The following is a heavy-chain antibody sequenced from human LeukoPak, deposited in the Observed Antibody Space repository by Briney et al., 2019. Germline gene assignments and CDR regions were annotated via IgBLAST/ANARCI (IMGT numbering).Heavy chain of an antibody. CDR1: GFTFDDYA. Sequence: PGRSLRLSCAASGFTFDDYAMHWVRQAPGKGLEWVSGISWNSGSIGYADSVKGRFTISRDNAKNSLYLQMNSLRAEDTALYYCAKGEFQQLVITFDYWGQGTLVTVSS. D-gene: IGHD6-13*01. CDR2: ISWNSGSI. J-gene: IGHJ4*02. V-gene: IGHV3-9*01. CDR3: AKGEFQQLVITFDY.